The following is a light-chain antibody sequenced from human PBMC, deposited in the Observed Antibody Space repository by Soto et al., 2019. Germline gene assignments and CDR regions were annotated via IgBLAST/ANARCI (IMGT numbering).Light chain of an antibody. J-gene: IGKJ4*01. CDR2: DAS. V-gene: IGKV1-33*01. CDR1: QGISDF. Sequence: DIQMTQSPSSLSASVGDRVTITCQASQGISDFLNWYQQKPGKAPKLLIYDASNLETGVPSRFRGGGSGTDFTFTISSLQPEDIATYYCQQYDYLPLTFGGGTRVEIK. CDR3: QQYDYLPLT.